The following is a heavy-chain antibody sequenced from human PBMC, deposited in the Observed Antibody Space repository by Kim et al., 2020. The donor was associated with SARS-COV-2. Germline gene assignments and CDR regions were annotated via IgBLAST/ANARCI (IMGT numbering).Heavy chain of an antibody. D-gene: IGHD6-25*01. CDR2: IIPKSGGA. J-gene: IGHJ6*02. CDR3: ARDPALKQIYYYNGMDV. CDR1: GYTFTDYY. Sequence: ASVNVSCKASGYTFTDYYIHWVRQARGQGLEWMGRIIPKSGGAKYGQRFRGRVTMTSDTSINTVYLEVTNLRSEDTAIYYCARDPALKQIYYYNGMDVWGQGTTVIVSS. V-gene: IGHV1-2*06.